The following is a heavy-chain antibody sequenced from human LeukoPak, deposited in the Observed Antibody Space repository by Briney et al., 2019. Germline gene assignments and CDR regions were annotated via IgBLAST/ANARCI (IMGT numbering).Heavy chain of an antibody. CDR3: ASFYNTNDALDI. V-gene: IGHV1-46*01. D-gene: IGHD1-1*01. J-gene: IGHJ3*02. CDR2: INPTGGST. CDR1: GYRFTSQY. Sequence: GASVKVSCKASGYRFTSQYVHWVRQAPGQRLEWMGIINPTGGSTRNAQKFQGRFSMTGDTSTSTVYMELSRLRSEDAAVYYCASFYNTNDALDIWGQGTMVTVSS.